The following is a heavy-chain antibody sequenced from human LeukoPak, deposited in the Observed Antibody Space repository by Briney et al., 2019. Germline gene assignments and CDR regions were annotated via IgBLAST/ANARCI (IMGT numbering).Heavy chain of an antibody. CDR1: GFTFSSYA. CDR3: AREAGSYAFDY. CDR2: ISYDGSNK. J-gene: IGHJ4*02. Sequence: PGGPLRLSCAAAGFTFSSYAMHWVRQAPGKGLEWVAVISYDGSNKYYADSVKGRFTISRDNSKNTLYLQMNSLRAEDTAVYYCAREAGSYAFDYWGQGTLVTVSS. D-gene: IGHD1-26*01. V-gene: IGHV3-30*01.